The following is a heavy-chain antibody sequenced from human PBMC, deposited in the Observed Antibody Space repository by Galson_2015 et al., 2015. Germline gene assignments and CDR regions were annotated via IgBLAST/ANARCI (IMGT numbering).Heavy chain of an antibody. CDR1: GFTFSNAW. Sequence: SLRLSCAASGFTFSNAWMSWVRQAPGKGLEWVGRIKSKTDGGTTDYAAPVKGRFTISRDDSKNTLYLQMNSLKTEDTAVYYCTTDPAYYYGSGSYYNIYYYYYYMDVWGKGTTVTVSS. J-gene: IGHJ6*03. V-gene: IGHV3-15*01. CDR2: IKSKTDGGTT. CDR3: TTDPAYYYGSGSYYNIYYYYYYMDV. D-gene: IGHD3-10*01.